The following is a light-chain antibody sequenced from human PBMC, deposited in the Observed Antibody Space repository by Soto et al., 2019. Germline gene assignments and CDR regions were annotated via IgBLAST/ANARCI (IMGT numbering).Light chain of an antibody. CDR2: DAS. J-gene: IGKJ1*01. Sequence: DIQMIQSPATLSASVGDRVSITCRASQDISRWLAWYQQKPGKAPKVLIWDASSLQRGVPSRFTGSGSGPDFTLTIASLQPDDFATYYCQQYETFSGTFGPGTKVDIK. CDR1: QDISRW. CDR3: QQYETFSGT. V-gene: IGKV1-5*01.